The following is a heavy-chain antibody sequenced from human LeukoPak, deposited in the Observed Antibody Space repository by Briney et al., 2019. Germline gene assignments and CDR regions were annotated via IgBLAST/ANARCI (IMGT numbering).Heavy chain of an antibody. V-gene: IGHV3-7*01. CDR1: GFTFSRYW. CDR3: ARQRYSDY. CDR2: IKEDGSEN. D-gene: IGHD1-1*01. J-gene: IGHJ4*02. Sequence: PGGSLRLSCAAPGFTFSRYWMTWVRQAPGKGLEWVANIKEDGSENSYVESVKGRFTISRDNAKNSLYLQLNSLRAEDTAVYFCARQRYSDYWGQGTLVTVSS.